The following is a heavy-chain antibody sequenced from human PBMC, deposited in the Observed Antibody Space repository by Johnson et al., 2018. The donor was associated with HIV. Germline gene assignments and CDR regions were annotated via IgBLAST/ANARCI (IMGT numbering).Heavy chain of an antibody. J-gene: IGHJ3*02. D-gene: IGHD3-22*01. CDR2: LSWNSISI. Sequence: VQLVESGGGLVQPGRSLRLSCAASGFTFDDYAMHWVRQAPGKGLEWVSGLSWNSISIRYADSVKGRFTISRDNAKNSLYLQMNSLRAEDTAVYYCARDDTMMHGFDIWGQGTMVTVSS. V-gene: IGHV3-9*01. CDR1: GFTFDDYA. CDR3: ARDDTMMHGFDI.